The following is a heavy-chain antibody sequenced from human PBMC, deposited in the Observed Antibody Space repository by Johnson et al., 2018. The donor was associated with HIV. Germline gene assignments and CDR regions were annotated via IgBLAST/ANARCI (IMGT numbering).Heavy chain of an antibody. CDR3: ARDAKVGYGDAFDI. CDR1: GFTFDDYA. D-gene: IGHD5-12*01. J-gene: IGHJ3*02. V-gene: IGHV3-9*01. CDR2: ISWNSGSI. Sequence: VQLLESGGGLAQPGGSLRLSCAASGFTFDDYAMHWVRQAPGKGMEWVSGISWNSGSIGYADSVKGRFTISRDNAKNSLYLQMNSLRAEDTDLYYCARDAKVGYGDAFDIWGHGTMVTVSS.